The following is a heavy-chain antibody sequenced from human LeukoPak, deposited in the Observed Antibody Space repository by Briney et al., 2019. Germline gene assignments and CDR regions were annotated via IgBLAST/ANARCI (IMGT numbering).Heavy chain of an antibody. V-gene: IGHV4-59*12. Sequence: SETLSLTCTVSGGSISSYYWSWIRQPPGKGLEWIGSIYYSGSTYYNPSLKSRVTISVDTSKNQFSLKLSSVTAADTAVYYCARDPNDAFDIWGQGTMVTVSS. CDR1: GGSISSYY. CDR3: ARDPNDAFDI. CDR2: IYYSGST. J-gene: IGHJ3*02.